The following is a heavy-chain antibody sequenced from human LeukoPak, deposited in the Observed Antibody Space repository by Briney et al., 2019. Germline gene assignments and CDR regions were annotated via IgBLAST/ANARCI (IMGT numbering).Heavy chain of an antibody. CDR1: HGSISSHY. V-gene: IGHV4-59*11. J-gene: IGHJ4*02. CDR3: ARDRGSGWYGIDY. CDR2: IYYSGST. D-gene: IGHD6-19*01. Sequence: SETLSLNCTVSHGSISSHYWSWIRQPPGKGLEWIGHIYYSGSTTYNPSLQSRVTISIDTSKNQLSLKLRSVSAADTAVYYCARDRGSGWYGIDYWGQGTLVTVSS.